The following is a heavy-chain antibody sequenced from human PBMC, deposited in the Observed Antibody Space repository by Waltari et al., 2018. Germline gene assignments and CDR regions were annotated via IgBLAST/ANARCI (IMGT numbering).Heavy chain of an antibody. J-gene: IGHJ4*02. CDR3: AKDLYPYCSGGSCPPKY. Sequence: QVQLVESGGGVVQPGGSLRLSCAASGFTFSSYGMHWVRQAPGKGLEWVAFIRYDGSNKYYADSVKGRFTISRDNSKNTLYLQMNSLRAEDTAVYYCAKDLYPYCSGGSCPPKYWGQGTLVTVSS. CDR1: GFTFSSYG. CDR2: IRYDGSNK. V-gene: IGHV3-30*02. D-gene: IGHD2-15*01.